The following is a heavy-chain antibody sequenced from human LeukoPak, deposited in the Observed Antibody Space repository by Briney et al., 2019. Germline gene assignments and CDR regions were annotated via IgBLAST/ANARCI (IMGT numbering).Heavy chain of an antibody. Sequence: GGSLRLSCAASGFTFDDYGMSWVRQAPGKGLEWVSGINWNGGSTGYADSVKGRFTISRDNAKNSLYLQMNSLRAEDTAVYYCASGRGYYDSRALDYWGQGTLVTVSS. CDR1: GFTFDDYG. D-gene: IGHD3-22*01. V-gene: IGHV3-20*04. CDR3: ASGRGYYDSRALDY. J-gene: IGHJ4*02. CDR2: INWNGGST.